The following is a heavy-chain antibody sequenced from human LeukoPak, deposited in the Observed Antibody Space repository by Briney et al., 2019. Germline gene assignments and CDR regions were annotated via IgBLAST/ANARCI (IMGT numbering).Heavy chain of an antibody. V-gene: IGHV4-4*07. Sequence: SETLSLTCTVSGGSISSYNWSWIRQPAGKGLEWIGRIYTSGSTNYNPSLKSRVTISVDTSKNQFSLKLSSVTAADTAVYYCARSGYYYDSSGYYPDYWGQGTLVTVSS. CDR2: IYTSGST. CDR3: ARSGYYYDSSGYYPDY. D-gene: IGHD3-22*01. J-gene: IGHJ4*02. CDR1: GGSISSYN.